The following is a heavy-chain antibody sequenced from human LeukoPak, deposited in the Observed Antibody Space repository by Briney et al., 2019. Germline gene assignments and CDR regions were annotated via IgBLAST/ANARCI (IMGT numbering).Heavy chain of an antibody. V-gene: IGHV1-69*04. D-gene: IGHD3-3*01. CDR3: ARGFWSGYYYFDY. Sequence: ASVEVSCKASGGTFSSYAISWVRQAPGQGLEWMGRIIPILGIANYAQKFQGRVTITADKSTSTAYMELSSLRSEDTAVYYCARGFWSGYYYFDYWGQGTLVTVSS. J-gene: IGHJ4*02. CDR2: IIPILGIA. CDR1: GGTFSSYA.